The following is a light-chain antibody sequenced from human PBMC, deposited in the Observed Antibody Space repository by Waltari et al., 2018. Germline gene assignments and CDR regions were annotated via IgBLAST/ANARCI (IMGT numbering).Light chain of an antibody. CDR2: EVS. J-gene: IGLJ2*01. Sequence: QSALTQPPSASGSPGQSVTISCTGTSSDIGGYNYVSWYQHNPDKAPKLMIYEVSKRPSGVPDRFSGSKSDNTASLTVSGLQAEDEAEYYCSSYAGSDNFVVFGGGTKLTVL. CDR3: SSYAGSDNFVV. V-gene: IGLV2-8*01. CDR1: SSDIGGYNY.